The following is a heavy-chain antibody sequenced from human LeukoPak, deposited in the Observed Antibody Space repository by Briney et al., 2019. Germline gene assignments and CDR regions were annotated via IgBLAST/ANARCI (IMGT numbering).Heavy chain of an antibody. CDR2: INPSGGST. D-gene: IGHD5-12*01. Sequence: GASVKVSCKASGYTFTSYYMHWVRQAPGRGLEWMGIINPSGGSTSYAQKFQGRVTMTRDMSTSTVYMELSSLRSEDTAVYYCARDGYLRYRVFFDYYYMDVWGKGTTVTVSS. CDR3: ARDGYLRYRVFFDYYYMDV. CDR1: GYTFTSYY. J-gene: IGHJ6*03. V-gene: IGHV1-46*01.